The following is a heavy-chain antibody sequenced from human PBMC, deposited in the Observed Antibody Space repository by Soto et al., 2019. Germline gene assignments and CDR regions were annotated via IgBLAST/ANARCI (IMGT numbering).Heavy chain of an antibody. J-gene: IGHJ6*02. CDR2: INPNSGGT. CDR1: GYTFTGYY. CDR3: ARSEGYSSGWYYYYYGMDV. V-gene: IGHV1-2*04. Sequence: GASVKVSCKASGYTFTGYYMHWVRQAPGQGXEWMGWINPNSGGTNYAQKFQGWVTMTRDTSISTAYMELSRLRSDDTAVYYCARSEGYSSGWYYYYYGMDVWGQGTTVTVSS. D-gene: IGHD6-19*01.